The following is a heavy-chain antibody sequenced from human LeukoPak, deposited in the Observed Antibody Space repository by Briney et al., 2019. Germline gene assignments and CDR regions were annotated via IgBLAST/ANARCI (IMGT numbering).Heavy chain of an antibody. J-gene: IGHJ4*02. CDR3: ARESWGYSDYDYRGLDY. Sequence: SETLSLTCAVYGGSFSGYYWSWIRQPPGKGLEWIGEINHSGSTNYNPSLKSRVTISVDTSKNQFSLKLSSVTAADTAVYYCARESWGYSDYDYRGLDYWGQGTLVTVSS. V-gene: IGHV4-34*01. CDR2: INHSGST. D-gene: IGHD5-12*01. CDR1: GGSFSGYY.